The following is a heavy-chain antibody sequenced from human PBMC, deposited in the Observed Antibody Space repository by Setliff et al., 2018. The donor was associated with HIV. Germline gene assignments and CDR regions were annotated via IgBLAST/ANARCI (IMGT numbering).Heavy chain of an antibody. CDR2: ISAYNGNT. Sequence: ASVKVSCKASGYTFTSYGISWVRQAPGQGLEWMGWISAYNGNTNYAQKLQGRVTMTTDTSTSTAYMELRSLRSDDTAVYYCAREGIERYQYYNFWGGYYTPDYWGQGTLVTVSS. CDR1: GYTFTSYG. CDR3: AREGIERYQYYNFWGGYYTPDY. V-gene: IGHV1-18*01. J-gene: IGHJ4*02. D-gene: IGHD3-3*01.